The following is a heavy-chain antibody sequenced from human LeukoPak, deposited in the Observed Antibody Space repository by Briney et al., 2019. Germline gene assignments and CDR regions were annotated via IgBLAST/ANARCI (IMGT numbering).Heavy chain of an antibody. D-gene: IGHD6-13*01. J-gene: IGHJ5*02. CDR2: MNPNSGNT. Sequence: ASVKVSCKASGYTFTSYDINWVRQATGQGLEWMGWMNPNSGNTGYAQKFQGRVTMTRNTSISTAYMELSSLRSEGTAVYYCARRRWSSSWYGGNWFDPWGQGTLVTVSS. CDR1: GYTFTSYD. CDR3: ARRRWSSSWYGGNWFDP. V-gene: IGHV1-8*01.